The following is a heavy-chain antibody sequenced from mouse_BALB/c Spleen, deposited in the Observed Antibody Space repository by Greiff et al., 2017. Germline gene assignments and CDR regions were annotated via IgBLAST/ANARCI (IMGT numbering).Heavy chain of an antibody. V-gene: IGHV1S16*01. J-gene: IGHJ3*01. D-gene: IGHD1-2*01. CDR1: GYTFPSYY. CDR2: INPSNGGT. CDR3: TVPRYYGYVWFAY. Sequence: QVQLQQSGAELVKPGASVKLSCKASGYTFPSYYMYWVRQRPGQGLEWIGEINPSNGGTNFNEKFKSKATLTVDKSSSTAYMQLSSLTSEDSAVYYCTVPRYYGYVWFAYWGQGTLVTVSA.